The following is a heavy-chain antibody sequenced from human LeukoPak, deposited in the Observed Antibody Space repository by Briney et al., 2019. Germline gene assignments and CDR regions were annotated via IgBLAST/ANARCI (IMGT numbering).Heavy chain of an antibody. D-gene: IGHD4-23*01. V-gene: IGHV3-64*01. Sequence: GGSLRLSCAASGFTFSTYGMPWVRQAPGKGLEYVSAISSNGGSTYYANSVKGRFTISRDNSKNTLYLQMGSLRAEDMAVYYCARGEVYRGNSQYYYYGMDVWGQGTTVTVSS. J-gene: IGHJ6*02. CDR3: ARGEVYRGNSQYYYYGMDV. CDR2: ISSNGGST. CDR1: GFTFSTYG.